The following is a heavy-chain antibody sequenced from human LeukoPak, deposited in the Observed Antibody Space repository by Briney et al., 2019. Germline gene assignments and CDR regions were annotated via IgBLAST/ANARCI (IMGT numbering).Heavy chain of an antibody. V-gene: IGHV3-23*01. D-gene: IGHD6-6*01. J-gene: IGHJ4*02. CDR2: ITAGGDST. Sequence: GGSLRLSCAASGFTFSDYATSCVRQAPGKGLDWVSAITAGGDSTYYADSVKGRFTISRDNSKNTLYLQMSSLTVADTAVYYCVKGSRAARPYYFDYWGQGTLVTVSS. CDR3: VKGSRAARPYYFDY. CDR1: GFTFSDYA.